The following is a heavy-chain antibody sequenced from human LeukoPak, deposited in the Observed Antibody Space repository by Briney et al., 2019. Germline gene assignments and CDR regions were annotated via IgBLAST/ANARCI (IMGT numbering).Heavy chain of an antibody. J-gene: IGHJ4*02. CDR2: ISSSSSYI. V-gene: IGHV3-21*01. Sequence: PGGSLRLSCAASGFTFSSYSMNWVRQAPGKGLEWVSSISSSSSYIYYADSVKGRFTISRDNAKNSLYLQMNSLRAEDTAVYYCARDGSLVNYFDYWGQGTLVTVSS. CDR1: GFTFSSYS. D-gene: IGHD2-15*01. CDR3: ARDGSLVNYFDY.